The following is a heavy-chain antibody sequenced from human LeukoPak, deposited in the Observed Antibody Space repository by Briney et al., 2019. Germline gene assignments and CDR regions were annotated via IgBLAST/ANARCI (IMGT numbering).Heavy chain of an antibody. CDR2: IIPIFGTA. J-gene: IGHJ4*02. CDR1: GGTFSSYA. V-gene: IGHV1-69*05. Sequence: ASVKVSCKASGGTFSSYAISWVRQAPGQGLEWMRGIIPIFGTANYAQKFQGRVTITTDESTSTAYMELSSLRSEDTAVYYCARDDERGFSGSYRISYWGQGTLVTVSS. CDR3: ARDDERGFSGSYRISY. D-gene: IGHD1-26*01.